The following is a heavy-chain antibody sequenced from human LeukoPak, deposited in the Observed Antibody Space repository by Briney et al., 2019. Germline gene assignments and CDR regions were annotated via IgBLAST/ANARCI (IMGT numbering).Heavy chain of an antibody. CDR2: INYVAASR. CDR3: ARDTYQPGRIDS. Sequence: GGSLRLSCAASAFTFSIYAMKWVRQAPGKGRGWFSYINYVAASRLYRDSLKGRFTISRDDSSNTLYLQINSLRAEDTAVYYCARDTYQPGRIDSWGRGTLVIVSS. J-gene: IGHJ4*02. CDR1: AFTFSIYA. D-gene: IGHD2-2*01. V-gene: IGHV3-48*04.